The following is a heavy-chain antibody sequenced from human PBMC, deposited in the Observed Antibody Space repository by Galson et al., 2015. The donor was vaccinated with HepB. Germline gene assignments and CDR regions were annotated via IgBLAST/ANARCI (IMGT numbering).Heavy chain of an antibody. Sequence: CAISGDSVSSNSAAWNWIRQSPSRGLEWLGRTYYRSKWYNDYAVSVKSRITINPDTSKNQFSLQLNSVTPEDTAVYYCARVPLWGGRGSSSWYFYGMDVWGQGTTVTVSS. V-gene: IGHV6-1*01. D-gene: IGHD6-13*01. J-gene: IGHJ6*02. CDR2: TYYRSKWYN. CDR3: ARVPLWGGRGSSSWYFYGMDV. CDR1: GDSVSSNSAA.